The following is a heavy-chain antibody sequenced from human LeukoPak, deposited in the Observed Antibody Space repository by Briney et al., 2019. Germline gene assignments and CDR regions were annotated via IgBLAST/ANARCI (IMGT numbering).Heavy chain of an antibody. CDR1: GFSFSNYG. V-gene: IGHV3-23*01. Sequence: GGSLRLACAASGFSFSNYGMSWVRQAPGKGLERVSSVSGGGDNTYYADSVEGRSAISRDNSKNTLFLQMNDLRAEDTAIYYCAKGWIFGVLVDVWGKGATVTVSS. CDR3: AKGWIFGVLVDV. CDR2: VSGGGDNT. J-gene: IGHJ6*04. D-gene: IGHD3-3*01.